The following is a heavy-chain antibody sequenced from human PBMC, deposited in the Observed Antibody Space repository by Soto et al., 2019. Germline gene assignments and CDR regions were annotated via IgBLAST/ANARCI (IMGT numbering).Heavy chain of an antibody. J-gene: IGHJ3*01. CDR2: IHSDGSST. CDR1: GFTFSYYW. D-gene: IGHD4-17*01. CDR3: ARGDGGAFDL. V-gene: IGHV3-74*01. Sequence: EVQLVESGGGLVRPGGSLRLSCAASGFTFSYYWMHWVRQAPGKGLVWVSRIHSDGSSTTYADFVKGRFIISRDNARNTVDLKMNSVRGEDTAVYYCARGDGGAFDLWGQGTVVTVSS.